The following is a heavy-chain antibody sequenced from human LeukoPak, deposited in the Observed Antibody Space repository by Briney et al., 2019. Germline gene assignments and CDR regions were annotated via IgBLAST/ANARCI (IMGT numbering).Heavy chain of an antibody. CDR1: GYSISSGYN. J-gene: IGHJ4*02. V-gene: IGHV4-38-2*02. CDR2: IHDSGST. Sequence: SETLSLTCTVSGYSISSGYNWGWIRQPPGKGLEWIGSIHDSGSTYYNPSLKSRVTISVVTSKNQFSLKLSSVTAADTAVYYCARLGILTGYVFDYWGQGTLVTVSS. D-gene: IGHD3-9*01. CDR3: ARLGILTGYVFDY.